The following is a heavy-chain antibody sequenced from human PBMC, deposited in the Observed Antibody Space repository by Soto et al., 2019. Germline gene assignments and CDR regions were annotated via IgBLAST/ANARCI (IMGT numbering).Heavy chain of an antibody. CDR1: GYTFTSYA. Sequence: VKVSCKASGYTFTSYAMHWVRQAPGQRLEWMGWINAGNGNTKYSQKFQGRVTITRDTSASTAYMELSSLRSEDTAVYYCARALSTYYDSSGYRYWGQGTLVTVSS. CDR3: ARALSTYYDSSGYRY. J-gene: IGHJ4*02. D-gene: IGHD3-22*01. CDR2: INAGNGNT. V-gene: IGHV1-3*01.